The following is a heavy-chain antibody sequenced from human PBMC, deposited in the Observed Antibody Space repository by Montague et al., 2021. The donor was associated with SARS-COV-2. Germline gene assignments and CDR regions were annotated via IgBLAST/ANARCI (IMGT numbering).Heavy chain of an antibody. V-gene: IGHV4-59*01. CDR2: VHDIESS. Sequence: SETLFLTCTVSGGSISRYFWNWIQQTPGKGLEWMGYVHDIESSIYNPSLQSRITILLDTPKNQFSLRLNAVTAADTAVYYCARVTLGGRDGRTRQYDGLDSWGQGILVTVSS. CDR1: GGSISRYF. J-gene: IGHJ4*02. D-gene: IGHD3-16*01. CDR3: ARVTLGGRDGRTRQYDGLDS.